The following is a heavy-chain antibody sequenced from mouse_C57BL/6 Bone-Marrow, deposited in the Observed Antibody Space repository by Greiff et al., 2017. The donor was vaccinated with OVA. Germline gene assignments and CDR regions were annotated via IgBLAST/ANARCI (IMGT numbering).Heavy chain of an antibody. Sequence: VQLQQSGPELVKPGASVKISCKASGYAFSSSWMNWVKQRPGKGLEWIGRIYPGDGDTNYNGKFKGKATLTADKYSSTAYMQLSSLTSEDSAVYLCAIYGYDERDAMDYWGQGTSVTVSS. CDR1: GYAFSSSW. D-gene: IGHD2-2*01. CDR2: IYPGDGDT. V-gene: IGHV1-82*01. CDR3: AIYGYDERDAMDY. J-gene: IGHJ4*01.